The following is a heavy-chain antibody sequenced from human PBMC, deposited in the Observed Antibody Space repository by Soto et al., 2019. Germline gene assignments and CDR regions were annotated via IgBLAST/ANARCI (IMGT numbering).Heavy chain of an antibody. V-gene: IGHV1-46*01. CDR1: EYTFTDYY. Sequence: QVQLVQSGAEVKKPGASVKLSCKSSEYTFTDYYIHWVRQAPGQGLEWMGLINHSGSSTSYAQKFQGRVTMTRDTSTSTVYMELSSLRSEDTAVYYCATAAYTTSWYDFWGQGTLVTVS. CDR2: INHSGSST. J-gene: IGHJ5*01. D-gene: IGHD6-13*01. CDR3: ATAAYTTSWYDF.